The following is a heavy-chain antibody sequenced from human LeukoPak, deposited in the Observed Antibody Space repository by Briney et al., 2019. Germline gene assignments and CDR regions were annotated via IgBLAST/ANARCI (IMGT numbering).Heavy chain of an antibody. Sequence: PGGSLRLSCAASGFTVSSNYMSWVRQAPGKGLEWVSVIYSGGSTYYADSVKGRLTISRDNSKNTLYLQMNSLRAEDTAVYYCATFPPSVEMAPGGYFDYWGQGTLVTVSS. CDR1: GFTVSSNY. CDR3: ATFPPSVEMAPGGYFDY. V-gene: IGHV3-53*01. CDR2: IYSGGST. J-gene: IGHJ4*02. D-gene: IGHD5-24*01.